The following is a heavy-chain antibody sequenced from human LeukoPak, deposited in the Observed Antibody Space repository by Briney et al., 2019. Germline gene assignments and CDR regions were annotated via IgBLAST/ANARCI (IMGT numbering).Heavy chain of an antibody. CDR1: GASISSDDYH. CDR2: IYTSGST. CDR3: ARVFGGPVSRRSDP. D-gene: IGHD4-23*01. J-gene: IGHJ5*02. V-gene: IGHV4-61*02. Sequence: SQTLSLTCTVSGASISSDDYHWSWIRQPAGKGLEWIGRIYTSGSTNYNPSLKSRVTISVDTSKNQFSLNLSSVTAADTAVYYCARVFGGPVSRRSDPWGQGTLVTVSS.